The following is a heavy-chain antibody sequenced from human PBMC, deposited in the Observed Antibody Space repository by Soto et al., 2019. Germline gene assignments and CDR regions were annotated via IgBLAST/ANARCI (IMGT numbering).Heavy chain of an antibody. V-gene: IGHV5-51*01. D-gene: IGHD2-2*01. CDR3: ARNDIVVVPAAITPGEYYYYYYMDV. CDR2: IYPGDSDT. Sequence: GESLKISCKGSGYSFTSYWIGWVRQMPGKGLEWMGIIYPGDSDTRYSPSFQGHVTISADKSISTAYLQWSSLKASDTAMYYCARNDIVVVPAAITPGEYYYYYYMDVWGKGTTVTVSS. J-gene: IGHJ6*03. CDR1: GYSFTSYW.